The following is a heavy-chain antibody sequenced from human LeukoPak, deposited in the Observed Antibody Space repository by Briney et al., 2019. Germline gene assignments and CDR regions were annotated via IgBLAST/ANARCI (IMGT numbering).Heavy chain of an antibody. CDR3: ARNVLLWFGELGNWFDP. CDR1: GGSISSYY. CDR2: IYYSGTT. Sequence: PSETLSLTCTVSGGSISSYYWNWIRQPPGKGLEWIGYIYYSGTTNYNPSLKSRVTISVDTSKNQFSLKLSSVTAADTAVYYCARNVLLWFGELGNWFDPWGQGTLVTVSS. D-gene: IGHD3-10*01. V-gene: IGHV4-59*01. J-gene: IGHJ5*02.